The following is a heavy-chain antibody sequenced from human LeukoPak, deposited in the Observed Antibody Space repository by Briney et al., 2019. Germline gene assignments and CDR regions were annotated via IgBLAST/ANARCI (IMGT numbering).Heavy chain of an antibody. D-gene: IGHD6-6*01. Sequence: GGSLRLSCEASGFTFSNYPMSWDRQAPGRGLEWVSVISESGDVTHYADAMKGRFTISRDNAKNTLNLQMNSLRAEDTAIYYCARDSSHYLGSSDYWGQGTLVTVSS. CDR2: ISESGDVT. J-gene: IGHJ4*02. V-gene: IGHV3-23*01. CDR3: ARDSSHYLGSSDY. CDR1: GFTFSNYP.